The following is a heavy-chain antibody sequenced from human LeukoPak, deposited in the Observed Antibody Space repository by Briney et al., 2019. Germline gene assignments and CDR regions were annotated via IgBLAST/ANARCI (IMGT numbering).Heavy chain of an antibody. Sequence: SEILSLTCTVSGGSISSYYWSWIRQPPGKGLEWIGYIYYSGSTNYNPSLKSRVTISVDTSKNQFSLKLSSVTAADTAVYYCARGPPPTYYDFWSGYFWFDPWGQGTLVTVSS. V-gene: IGHV4-59*01. CDR1: GGSISSYY. D-gene: IGHD3-3*01. CDR3: ARGPPPTYYDFWSGYFWFDP. J-gene: IGHJ5*02. CDR2: IYYSGST.